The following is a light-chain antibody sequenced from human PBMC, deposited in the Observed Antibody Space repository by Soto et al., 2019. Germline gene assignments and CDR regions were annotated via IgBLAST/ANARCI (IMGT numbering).Light chain of an antibody. CDR1: QDIRDY. J-gene: IGKJ3*01. CDR3: QQHDPLQAT. V-gene: IGKV1-33*01. CDR2: DAS. Sequence: DIQMPQSPSSLSESVGDRVTSTCQATQDIRDYLNWYQHEPGKAPKLLIYDASNLETWDPSRFSGSGSGTDYTFTISILQPEDIATDYCQQHDPLQATFGPRTKVHIK.